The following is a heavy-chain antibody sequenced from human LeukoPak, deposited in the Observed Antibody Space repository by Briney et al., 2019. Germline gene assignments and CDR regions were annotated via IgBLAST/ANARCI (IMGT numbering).Heavy chain of an antibody. J-gene: IGHJ1*01. V-gene: IGHV1-69*13. D-gene: IGHD2-21*01. Sequence: SVKVSCKASGGTFSIHAISWVRQAPGQGLEWMGGIIPTFGTAKYAQKFQGRVTITADESTSTAYMELSSLRSEDTAVYYCARDSSEFRSLIPHWGQGTLVTVSS. CDR2: IIPTFGTA. CDR1: GGTFSIHA. CDR3: ARDSSEFRSLIPH.